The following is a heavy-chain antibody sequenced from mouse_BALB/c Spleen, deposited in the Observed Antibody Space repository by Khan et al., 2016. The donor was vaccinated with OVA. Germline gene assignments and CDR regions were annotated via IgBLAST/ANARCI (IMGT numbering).Heavy chain of an antibody. V-gene: IGHV4-1*02. J-gene: IGHJ3*01. CDR1: GFDFSRYW. CDR3: ARPYRYGGRAWFAY. Sequence: VQSGGSLKLSCAASGFDFSRYWMSWVRQAPGKGLEWIGEINPDSSTINYTPSLKDKFIISRDNAKNTLYLEMSKVRSEDTVLYYCARPYRYGGRAWFAYWGQGTLVTVSA. D-gene: IGHD2-14*01. CDR2: INPDSSTI.